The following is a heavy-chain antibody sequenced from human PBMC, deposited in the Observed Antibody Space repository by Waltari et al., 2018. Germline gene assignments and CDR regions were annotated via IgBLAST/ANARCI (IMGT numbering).Heavy chain of an antibody. J-gene: IGHJ4*02. CDR1: GFTFSSYG. CDR2: IRYDGSNK. Sequence: QVQLVESGGGVVQPGGSLRLSGAASGFTFSSYGMHWVRQAPGKGLEWVAFIRYDGSNKYYADSVKGRFTISRDNSKNTLYLQMNSLRAEDTAVYYCAKDRKQLGYFDYWGQGTLVTVSS. D-gene: IGHD6-13*01. V-gene: IGHV3-30*02. CDR3: AKDRKQLGYFDY.